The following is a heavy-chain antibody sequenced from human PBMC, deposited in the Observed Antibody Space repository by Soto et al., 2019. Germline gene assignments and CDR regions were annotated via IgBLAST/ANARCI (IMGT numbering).Heavy chain of an antibody. D-gene: IGHD1-26*01. CDR3: ARSLVGATFDY. V-gene: IGHV4-59*01. CDR1: GGSISSYY. J-gene: IGHJ4*02. CDR2: IYYSGST. Sequence: KASETLSLTCTVSGGSISSYYWSWIRQPPGKGLEWIGYIYYSGSTNYNPSLKSRVTISVDTSKNQFSLKLSSVTAADTAVYYCARSLVGATFDYRGQGTLVTVSS.